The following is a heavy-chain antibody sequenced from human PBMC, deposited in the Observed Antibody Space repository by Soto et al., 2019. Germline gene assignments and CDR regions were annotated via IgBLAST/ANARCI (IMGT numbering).Heavy chain of an antibody. D-gene: IGHD3-22*01. J-gene: IGHJ4*01. Sequence: GGSLRLSCAASGFTFSSYAMTWVRQATGKGLEWVSAISGSGGNTYYADSVKGRFTISRDNSKNTLFFQMNSLRVEDTAIYYYAKRDDSGCSRGARFDYWGPGTLFTVSS. CDR1: GFTFSSYA. CDR2: ISGSGGNT. CDR3: AKRDDSGCSRGARFDY. V-gene: IGHV3-23*01.